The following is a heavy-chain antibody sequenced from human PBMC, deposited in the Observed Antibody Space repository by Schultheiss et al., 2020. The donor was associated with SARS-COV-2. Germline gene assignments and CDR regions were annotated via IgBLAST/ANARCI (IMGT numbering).Heavy chain of an antibody. J-gene: IGHJ3*02. CDR1: GYTFTSYY. CDR3: ARDRTWGDGYNLDAFDI. V-gene: IGHV1-69*13. D-gene: IGHD5-24*01. CDR2: IIPIFGTA. Sequence: SVKVSCKASGYTFTSYYMHWVRQAPGQGLEWMGGIIPIFGTANYAQKFQGRVTITADESTSTAYMELSRLRSEDTAVYYCARDRTWGDGYNLDAFDIWGQGTMVTVSS.